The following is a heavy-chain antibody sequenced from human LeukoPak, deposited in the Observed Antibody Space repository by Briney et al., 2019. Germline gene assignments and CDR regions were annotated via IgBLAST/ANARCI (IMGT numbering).Heavy chain of an antibody. V-gene: IGHV5-51*01. CDR3: ARSLGACSSTSCYALDYYYMDV. D-gene: IGHD2-2*01. Sequence: PGESLKISCKSSGYSFTSYWIGWVRQMPGKGLEWVGIIYPGDSDTRYSPSFQGQVTISADKSVSTAYLQWSSLKASDTAMYYCARSLGACSSTSCYALDYYYMDVWGKGTTVTVSS. CDR2: IYPGDSDT. J-gene: IGHJ6*03. CDR1: GYSFTSYW.